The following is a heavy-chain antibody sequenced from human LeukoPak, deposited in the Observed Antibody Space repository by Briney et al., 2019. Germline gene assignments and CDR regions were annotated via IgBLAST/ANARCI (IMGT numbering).Heavy chain of an antibody. Sequence: GGSLRLSCAASGFTFSNSVMSWVRQAPGKGLEWVSTLTDSGTDTYYADSVKGRFTISRDNSKNTLYLQMNSLRAEDTAVYYCARDKGSIVGATHDAFDIWGQGTMVTVSS. J-gene: IGHJ3*02. V-gene: IGHV3-23*01. D-gene: IGHD1-26*01. CDR3: ARDKGSIVGATHDAFDI. CDR1: GFTFSNSV. CDR2: LTDSGTDT.